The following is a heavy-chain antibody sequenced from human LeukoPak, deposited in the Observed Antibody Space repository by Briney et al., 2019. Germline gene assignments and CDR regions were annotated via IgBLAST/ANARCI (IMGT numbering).Heavy chain of an antibody. CDR1: GFTFSSYS. D-gene: IGHD3-3*01. CDR2: ISSSSSTI. V-gene: IGHV3-48*04. Sequence: GGSLRLSCAASGFTFSSYSMNWVRQAPGKGLEWVSYISSSSSTIYYADSVKGRFTISRDNAKNSLYLQMNSLRAEDTAVYYCARVGYDFWSGYYLDYYYYYMDVWGKGTTVTVSS. J-gene: IGHJ6*03. CDR3: ARVGYDFWSGYYLDYYYYYMDV.